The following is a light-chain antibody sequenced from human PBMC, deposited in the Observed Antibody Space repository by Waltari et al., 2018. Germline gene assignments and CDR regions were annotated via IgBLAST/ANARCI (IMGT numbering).Light chain of an antibody. CDR3: QQFYSRPWT. Sequence: DIVMTPSPDSLAVSLGEGATISCKSSQSLFYSSGNRDYLAWYQKKPGQPPILLMSWASTRESGVPDRFSGSGSGTDFTLTISGLQAEDVAVYYCQQFYSRPWTFGQGTKVEI. CDR2: WAS. J-gene: IGKJ1*01. CDR1: QSLFYSSGNRDY. V-gene: IGKV4-1*01.